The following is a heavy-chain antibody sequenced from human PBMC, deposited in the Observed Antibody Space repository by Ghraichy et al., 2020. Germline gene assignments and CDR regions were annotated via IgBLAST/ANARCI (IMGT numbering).Heavy chain of an antibody. J-gene: IGHJ4*02. V-gene: IGHV3-7*03. D-gene: IGHD5-24*01. CDR2: IKEDGTER. CDR1: GFTFRNHW. Sequence: ESLNISCVASGFTFRNHWMTWVRQAPGKGLEWVANIKEDGTERYYMDSVAGRFIISRDNAQNSLYLQMSSLRAEDTALYYCATSLYNYGEGAYWGQGALVIVSS. CDR3: ATSLYNYGEGAY.